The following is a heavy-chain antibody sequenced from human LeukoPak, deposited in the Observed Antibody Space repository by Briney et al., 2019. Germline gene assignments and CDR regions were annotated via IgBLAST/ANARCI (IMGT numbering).Heavy chain of an antibody. Sequence: GESLKISCKGSGYSFTSYWIGWVRQMPGKGLEWMGIIYPGDSDTRYSPSFQGQVTISADKSISTAYLQWSSLKASDTAMYYCARHNSPDISSYYGMDVWGQGTTVTVSS. CDR1: GYSFTSYW. CDR2: IYPGDSDT. J-gene: IGHJ6*02. D-gene: IGHD4-23*01. V-gene: IGHV5-51*01. CDR3: ARHNSPDISSYYGMDV.